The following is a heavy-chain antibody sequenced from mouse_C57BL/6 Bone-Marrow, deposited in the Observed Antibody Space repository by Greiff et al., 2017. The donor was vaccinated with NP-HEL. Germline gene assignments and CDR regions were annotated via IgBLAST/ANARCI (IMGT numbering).Heavy chain of an antibody. Sequence: EVKLVESGGGLVKPGGSLKLSCAASGFTFSDYGMHWVRQAPEKGLEWVAYISSGSSTIYYADTVKGRFTISRDNAKNTLFLQMTSLRSEDTAMYYCARPGLGFSWFAYWGQGTLVTVSA. CDR3: ARPGLGFSWFAY. CDR2: ISSGSSTI. D-gene: IGHD4-1*01. CDR1: GFTFSDYG. V-gene: IGHV5-17*01. J-gene: IGHJ3*01.